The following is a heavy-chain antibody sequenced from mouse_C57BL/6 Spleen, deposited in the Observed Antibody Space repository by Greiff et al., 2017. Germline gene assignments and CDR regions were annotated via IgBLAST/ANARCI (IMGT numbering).Heavy chain of an antibody. V-gene: IGHV1-82*01. CDR3: AREVSTRGVGWYIDV. Sequence: VQLKESGPELVKPGASVKISCKASGYAFSSSWMNWVKQRPGKGLEWIGRIYPGDGDTNYNEKFKGKATLTADKSSSTAYMQLSSLTSEDSAVYFCAREVSTRGVGWYIDVWGTGTTVTVSS. CDR1: GYAFSSSW. CDR2: IYPGDGDT. D-gene: IGHD2-14*01. J-gene: IGHJ1*03.